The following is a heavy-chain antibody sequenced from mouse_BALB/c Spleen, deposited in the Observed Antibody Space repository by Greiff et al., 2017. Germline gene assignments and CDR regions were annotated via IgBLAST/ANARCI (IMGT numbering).Heavy chain of an antibody. Sequence: VQRVESGPGLVAPSQSLSITCTVSGFSLTSYGVHWVRQPPGKGLEWLGVIWAGGSTNYNSALMSRLSISKDNSKSQVFLKMNSLQTDDTAMYYCARDRYDDGYYFDYWGQGTTLTVSS. D-gene: IGHD2-14*01. V-gene: IGHV2-9*02. J-gene: IGHJ2*01. CDR3: ARDRYDDGYYFDY. CDR1: GFSLTSYG. CDR2: IWAGGST.